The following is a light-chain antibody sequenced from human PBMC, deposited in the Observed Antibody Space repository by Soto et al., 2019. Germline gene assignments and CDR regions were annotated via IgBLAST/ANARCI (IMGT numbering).Light chain of an antibody. Sequence: QSALTQPPSASGSPGQSVTISCTGTTSDIGGFNYVSWYQQHPGKAPKLMIYEVSQRPSGVPDRFSGSKSGNTASLTVSGLQAEDEGDYYCGSYAGSTDWVFGGGTKLTVL. J-gene: IGLJ3*02. CDR1: TSDIGGFNY. CDR3: GSYAGSTDWV. V-gene: IGLV2-8*01. CDR2: EVS.